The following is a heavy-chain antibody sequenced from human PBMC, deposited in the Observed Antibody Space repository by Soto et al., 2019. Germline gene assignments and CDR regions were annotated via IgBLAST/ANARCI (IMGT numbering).Heavy chain of an antibody. Sequence: GGSLRLSCAASGFTFSSYGMHWVRQAPGKGLEWVAVIWYDGSNKYYADSVKGRFIISRDNSKNTLYLQMNSLRAEDTAVYYCARGDGYNSVYYFDYWGQEPWSPSPQ. D-gene: IGHD5-12*01. CDR1: GFTFSSYG. J-gene: IGHJ4*01. CDR2: IWYDGSNK. V-gene: IGHV3-33*01. CDR3: ARGDGYNSVYYFDY.